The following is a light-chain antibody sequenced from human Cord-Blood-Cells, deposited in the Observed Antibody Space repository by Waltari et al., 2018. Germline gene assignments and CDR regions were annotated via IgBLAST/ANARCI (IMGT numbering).Light chain of an antibody. CDR3: QQYNNWPMYT. V-gene: IGKV3D-15*01. Sequence: EIVMTQSPATLSVSPGERATLSCRASQSVSSNLAWYQQKPGQAPRLLIYGPSTRAPGIPARFSGSGSGTEFTLTISSLQSEDFAVYYCQQYNNWPMYTFGQGTKLEIK. CDR2: GPS. CDR1: QSVSSN. J-gene: IGKJ2*01.